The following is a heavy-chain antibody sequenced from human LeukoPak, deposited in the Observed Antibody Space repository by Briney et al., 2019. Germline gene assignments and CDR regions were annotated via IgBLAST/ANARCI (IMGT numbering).Heavy chain of an antibody. CDR3: ARDVIR. CDR2: ISTSSSYT. V-gene: IGHV3-11*06. J-gene: IGHJ4*02. CDR1: GFTFSDFY. Sequence: GGSLRLSCAASGFTFSDFYMNWIRQAPGKGLDWVSYISTSSSYTDYADSVKGRFTISRDNAKNLLYLQMNSLRVEDTAVYYCARDVIRRGQGTLVTVSS.